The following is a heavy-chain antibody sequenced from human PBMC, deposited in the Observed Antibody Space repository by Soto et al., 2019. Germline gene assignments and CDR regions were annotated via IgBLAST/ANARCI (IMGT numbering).Heavy chain of an antibody. V-gene: IGHV4-39*01. CDR3: ARHVGGSYLNTNWFDP. CDR2: IYYSGRT. CDR1: GGSISSSSYY. D-gene: IGHD3-16*02. J-gene: IGHJ5*02. Sequence: QLQLQESGPGLVKPSETLSLTCTVSGGSISSSSYYWGWIRQPPGKGLEWIGSIYYSGRTYYNPSLKSRVTISVDTSKNQFSLKLSSVTAADTAVYYCARHVGGSYLNTNWFDPWGQGTLVTVSS.